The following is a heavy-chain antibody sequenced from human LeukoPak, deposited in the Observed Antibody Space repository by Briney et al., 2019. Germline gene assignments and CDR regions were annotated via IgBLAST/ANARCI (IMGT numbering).Heavy chain of an antibody. J-gene: IGHJ4*02. Sequence: SETRSLTCTVSDFSISSGYYWAWIRQPPGKGLVWMGSIYHTGSTYYNPSLKSRVTISVDTSKNQFSLNLNSVTAADTAVYYCARQPFRGYCSGAGCYGFDCWGQGTLVTVSS. CDR3: ARQPFRGYCSGAGCYGFDC. CDR1: DFSISSGYY. CDR2: IYHTGST. D-gene: IGHD2-15*01. V-gene: IGHV4-38-2*02.